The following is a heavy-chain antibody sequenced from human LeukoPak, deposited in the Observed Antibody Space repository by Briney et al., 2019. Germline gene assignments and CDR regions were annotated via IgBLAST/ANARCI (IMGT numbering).Heavy chain of an antibody. V-gene: IGHV3-74*01. CDR1: GFTFVNYW. CDR3: ATVGDASGCFYKF. CDR2: INSDGSST. D-gene: IGHD3-10*01. J-gene: IGHJ4*02. Sequence: PGGSLRLSCAASGFTFVNYWMHWVRQAPGKGLVWVSRINSDGSSTAYADSVKGRFTISTDNAKKTLSLQMNSLRAEDTAVYYCATVGDASGCFYKFWGQGTLVAVSS.